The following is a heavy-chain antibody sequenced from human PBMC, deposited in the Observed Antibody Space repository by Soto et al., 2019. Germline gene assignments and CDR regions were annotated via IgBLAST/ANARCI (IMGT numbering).Heavy chain of an antibody. J-gene: IGHJ3*02. CDR3: AKNQVSLALAGLDAFDI. D-gene: IGHD6-19*01. CDR1: GLTFSDYA. CDR2: ISGSGDST. Sequence: GGSLRLSCAASGLTFSDYAMSWVRQAPGKGLAWVSSISGSGDSTYHAASVKGRFTISRDNAKNTLYLQMNSLRADDTAAYYCAKNQVSLALAGLDAFDIWGQGTTVTVSS. V-gene: IGHV3-23*01.